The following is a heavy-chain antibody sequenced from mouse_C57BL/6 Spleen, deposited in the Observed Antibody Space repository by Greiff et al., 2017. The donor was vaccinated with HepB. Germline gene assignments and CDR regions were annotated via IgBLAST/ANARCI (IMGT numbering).Heavy chain of an antibody. Sequence: EVKVVESGGGLVKPGGSLKLSCAASGFTFSSYAMSWVRQTPEKRLEWVATISDGGSYTYYPDNVKGRFTISRDNAKNNLYLQMSHLKSEDTAMYYCARGCYGSSYDWYFDVWGTGTTVTVSS. CDR3: ARGCYGSSYDWYFDV. J-gene: IGHJ1*03. D-gene: IGHD1-1*01. CDR2: ISDGGSYT. V-gene: IGHV5-4*03. CDR1: GFTFSSYA.